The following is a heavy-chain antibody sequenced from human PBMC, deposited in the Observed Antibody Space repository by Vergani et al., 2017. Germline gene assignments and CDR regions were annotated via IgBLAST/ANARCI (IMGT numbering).Heavy chain of an antibody. D-gene: IGHD3-16*02. CDR1: GGSFSGYY. V-gene: IGHV4-34*01. J-gene: IGHJ5*02. Sequence: QLQLQESGPGLVKPSETLSLTCAVYGGSFSGYYWSWIRQPPGKGLEWIGEINHSGSTNYNPSLKSRVTISVDTSKNQSSLKLSSVTAADTAVYYCARGPNDYVWGSYRKSPFDPWGQGTLVTVSS. CDR3: ARGPNDYVWGSYRKSPFDP. CDR2: INHSGST.